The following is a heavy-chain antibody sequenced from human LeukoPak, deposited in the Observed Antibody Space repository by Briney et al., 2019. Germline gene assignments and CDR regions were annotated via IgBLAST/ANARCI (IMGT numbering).Heavy chain of an antibody. Sequence: KSSETLSLTCTVSGGSISSSSYYWGWIRQPPGKGLEWIGSVYYTGASYYNPSLKSRVTISIDTSKKHFSLKLTSVTAADTAVYYCARDSYNYGSGSLDYWGQGTLVIVSS. CDR3: ARDSYNYGSGSLDY. CDR1: GGSISSSSYY. D-gene: IGHD5-18*01. J-gene: IGHJ4*02. V-gene: IGHV4-39*07. CDR2: VYYTGAS.